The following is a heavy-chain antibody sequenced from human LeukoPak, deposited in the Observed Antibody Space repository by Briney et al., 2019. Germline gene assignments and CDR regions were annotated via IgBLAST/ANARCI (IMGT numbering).Heavy chain of an antibody. CDR3: ARGPRNDP. V-gene: IGHV1-8*01. Sequence: ASVKVSCKTSGYPFTTYEINWVRQAAGQGLEWMGWVHPNTGNTAYAQRFQGRVTMTRDTSISTAYMELSSLTSNDTGVYFCARGPRNDPWGQGTLVTVSS. CDR1: GYPFTTYE. J-gene: IGHJ5*02. CDR2: VHPNTGNT. D-gene: IGHD1-14*01.